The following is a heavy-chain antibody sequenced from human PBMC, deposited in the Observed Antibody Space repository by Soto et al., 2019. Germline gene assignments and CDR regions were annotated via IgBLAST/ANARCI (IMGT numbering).Heavy chain of an antibody. CDR1: GFTFNNYA. D-gene: IGHD3-10*01. CDR3: AKGRGGSGSLTPRVDF. Sequence: EVQLLESRGSLVQPGGSLRLSCAASGFTFNNYAMTWVRQAPGKGLEWVSAISGGGDTTSYADSVKGRFTVSRDGSKNTLYLQMSSLRAEDTALYYCAKGRGGSGSLTPRVDFWGHGTLVTVSS. J-gene: IGHJ4*01. CDR2: ISGGGDTT. V-gene: IGHV3-23*01.